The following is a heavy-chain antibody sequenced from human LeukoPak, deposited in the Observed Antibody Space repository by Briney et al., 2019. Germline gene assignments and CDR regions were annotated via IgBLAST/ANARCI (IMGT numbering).Heavy chain of an antibody. V-gene: IGHV4-61*02. J-gene: IGHJ4*02. CDR1: GGSISGVSYF. CDR2: ISASGST. Sequence: SETLSLTCTVSGGSISGVSYFWSWIRQPAGQGLEWIGRISASGSTNFNPSLKSRVTMSVDTSENQFSLKLSSVTAADTAVYYCARSQAYSGDYWGQGTLVTVSS. CDR3: ARSQAYSGDY. D-gene: IGHD1-26*01.